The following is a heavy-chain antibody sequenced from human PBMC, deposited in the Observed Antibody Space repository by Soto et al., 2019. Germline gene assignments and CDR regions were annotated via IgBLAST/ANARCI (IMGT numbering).Heavy chain of an antibody. CDR3: AKNGQWLTDLFNY. D-gene: IGHD6-19*01. J-gene: IGHJ4*02. V-gene: IGHV3-23*01. Sequence: EMQLLESGGGLVQPGGSLRLSCAASGFTFSSYAMSWVRQAPGKGLEWVSAIRDSGGSAYYADSVKGRFTISRDNSKDTLYLQMNTLRAEDTAVYYCAKNGQWLTDLFNYWSQGTLVAVSS. CDR2: IRDSGGSA. CDR1: GFTFSSYA.